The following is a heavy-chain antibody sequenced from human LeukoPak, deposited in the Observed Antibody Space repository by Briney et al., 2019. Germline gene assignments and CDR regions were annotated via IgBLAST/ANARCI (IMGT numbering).Heavy chain of an antibody. V-gene: IGHV4-39*07. D-gene: IGHD3-22*01. CDR1: GGSISSSSYY. CDR3: ASYSSGYYYEGY. J-gene: IGHJ4*02. Sequence: SETLSLTCTVSGGSISSSSYYWGWIRQPPGKGLEWIGSIYYSGSTYYNPSLKSRVTISLDTSKNQFSLKLSSVTAADTAVYYCASYSSGYYYEGYWGQGTLVTVSS. CDR2: IYYSGST.